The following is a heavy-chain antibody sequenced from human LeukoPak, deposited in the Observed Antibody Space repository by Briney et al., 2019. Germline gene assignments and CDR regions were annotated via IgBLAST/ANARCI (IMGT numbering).Heavy chain of an antibody. CDR1: GGSFSGYY. J-gene: IGHJ5*02. D-gene: IGHD6-19*01. Sequence: SETLSPTCAVYGGSFSGYYWSWIRQPPGKGLEWIGEINHSGSTNYNPSLKSRVTISVDTSKNQFSLKLSSVTAADTAVYYCARGGLAVAGSKRRNWFDPWGQGTLVTVSS. V-gene: IGHV4-34*01. CDR3: ARGGLAVAGSKRRNWFDP. CDR2: INHSGST.